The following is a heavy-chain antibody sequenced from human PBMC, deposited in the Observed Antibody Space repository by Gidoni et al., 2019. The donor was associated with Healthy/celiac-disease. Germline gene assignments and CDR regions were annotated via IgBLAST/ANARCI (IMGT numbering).Heavy chain of an antibody. CDR2: ISGSGGST. Sequence: EVQLLGSGGGLVQPGGSLRLPCAASGFTFSSYAMSWVRQAPGKGLEWVSAISGSGGSTYYADSVKGRFTISRDNSKNTLYLQMNSLRAEDTAVYYCAKVPFFYYGSGSYYLDYWGQGTLVTVSS. CDR1: GFTFSSYA. V-gene: IGHV3-23*01. CDR3: AKVPFFYYGSGSYYLDY. J-gene: IGHJ4*02. D-gene: IGHD3-10*01.